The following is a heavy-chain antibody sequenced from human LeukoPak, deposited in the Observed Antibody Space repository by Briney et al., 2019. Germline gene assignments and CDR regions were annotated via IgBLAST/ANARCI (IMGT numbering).Heavy chain of an antibody. V-gene: IGHV3-53*01. CDR3: ATERELLFDY. Sequence: GGSLRLSSAASGFTVSSNYMSWVRQAPGKGLEWVSVIYSGGSTYYADSVKGRFTISRDNSKNTLYLQMNSLRAEDTAVYYCATERELLFDYWGQGTLVTVSS. CDR1: GFTVSSNY. D-gene: IGHD1-26*01. J-gene: IGHJ4*02. CDR2: IYSGGST.